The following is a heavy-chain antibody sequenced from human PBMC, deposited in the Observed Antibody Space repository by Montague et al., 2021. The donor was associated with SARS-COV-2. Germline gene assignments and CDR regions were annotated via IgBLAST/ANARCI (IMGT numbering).Heavy chain of an antibody. CDR2: TYLSGFT. D-gene: IGHD4-23*01. CDR1: DVSLSSSTW. V-gene: IGHV4-4*02. Sequence: SETLSLTCVVSDVSLSSSTWWSWVRQSPGKGLEWVGETYLSGFTQYNPSVKSRVTISVDTSKNQFSLKLSSVTAADTAVYYCARLRGDYGGTYDTFDIWGQGTMVIVSS. J-gene: IGHJ3*02. CDR3: ARLRGDYGGTYDTFDI.